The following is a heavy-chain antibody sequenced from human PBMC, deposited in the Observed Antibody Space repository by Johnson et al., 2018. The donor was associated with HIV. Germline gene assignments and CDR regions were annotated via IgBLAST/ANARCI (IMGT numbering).Heavy chain of an antibody. CDR3: AKDWQADVWGSYRPEDDAFDI. CDR1: GFTFSSYA. V-gene: IGHV3-23*04. J-gene: IGHJ3*02. CDR2: ISGSGGST. Sequence: VQLVESGGGLVQPGGSLRLSCAASGFTFSSYAMSWVRQAPGKGLEWVSAISGSGGSTYYADSVKGRFTISRDTSKHTLYLPRNRLRAEDTAGYYCAKDWQADVWGSYRPEDDAFDIWGQGTRVTVSS. D-gene: IGHD3-16*02.